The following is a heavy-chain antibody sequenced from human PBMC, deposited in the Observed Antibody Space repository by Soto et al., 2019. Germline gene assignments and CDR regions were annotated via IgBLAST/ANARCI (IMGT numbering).Heavy chain of an antibody. CDR1: GYTFTSYY. D-gene: IGHD3-22*01. Sequence: ASVKVSCKASGYTFTSYYRHWVRQAPGQGLEWMGIINPSGGSTSYAQKFQGRVTMTRDTSTSTVYMELSSLRSEDTAVYYCARDRKDYYDSSGYYFHDAFDIWGQGTMVTVSS. CDR3: ARDRKDYYDSSGYYFHDAFDI. V-gene: IGHV1-46*01. CDR2: INPSGGST. J-gene: IGHJ3*02.